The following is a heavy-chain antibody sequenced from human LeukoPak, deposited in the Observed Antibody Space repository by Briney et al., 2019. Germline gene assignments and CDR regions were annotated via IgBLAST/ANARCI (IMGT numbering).Heavy chain of an antibody. CDR1: GFTFSSYG. V-gene: IGHV3-33*01. CDR3: ARENSRSFAKFDY. Sequence: GGSLRLSCAASGFTFSSYGMHWVRQAPGKGLEWVAVIWYDGSNKYYADSVKGRFTISRDNSKNTLYLQMNSLRAEDTAVCYCARENSRSFAKFDYWGQGTLVTVSS. CDR2: IWYDGSNK. J-gene: IGHJ4*02. D-gene: IGHD3-3*01.